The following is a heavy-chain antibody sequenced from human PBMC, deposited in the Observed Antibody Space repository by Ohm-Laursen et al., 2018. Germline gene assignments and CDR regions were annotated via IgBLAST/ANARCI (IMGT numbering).Heavy chain of an antibody. CDR3: AGEAYCGGDCYSRWFDP. CDR2: IIPIFGTA. CDR1: GGTFSSYA. V-gene: IGHV1-69*01. J-gene: IGHJ5*02. Sequence: SSVKVSCKASGGTFSSYAISWVRQAPGQGLEWMGGIIPIFGTANYAQKFQGRVTITADESTSTAYMELSSLRSEDTAVYYCAGEAYCGGDCYSRWFDPWGQGTLVTVSS. D-gene: IGHD2-21*02.